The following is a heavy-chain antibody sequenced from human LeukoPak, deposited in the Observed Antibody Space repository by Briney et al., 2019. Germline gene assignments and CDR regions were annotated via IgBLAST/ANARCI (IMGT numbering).Heavy chain of an antibody. V-gene: IGHV1-24*01. Sequence: APVKVSCKVSGYTLTELSMHWVRQAPGKGLEWMGGFDPEDGETIYAQKFQGRVTMTEDTSTDTAYMELSSLGSEDTAVYYCAKDHGPYDFWTKGDYWGQGTLVTVSS. D-gene: IGHD3-3*01. CDR2: FDPEDGET. CDR1: GYTLTELS. J-gene: IGHJ4*02. CDR3: AKDHGPYDFWTKGDY.